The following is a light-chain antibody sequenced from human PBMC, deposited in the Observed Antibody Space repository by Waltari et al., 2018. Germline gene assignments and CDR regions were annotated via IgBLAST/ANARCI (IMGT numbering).Light chain of an antibody. CDR1: QSLSSPY. Sequence: ELVLTQSPGTLSLSPGDRATLSRRASQSLSSPYLAWYHQKPGQAPRLLIDGSSSRATGIPDRFSGSGSGTDFTLTISSLEPEDFAVYYCQQYGTSPPFTFGQGAKLEIK. CDR3: QQYGTSPPFT. V-gene: IGKV3-20*01. CDR2: GSS. J-gene: IGKJ2*01.